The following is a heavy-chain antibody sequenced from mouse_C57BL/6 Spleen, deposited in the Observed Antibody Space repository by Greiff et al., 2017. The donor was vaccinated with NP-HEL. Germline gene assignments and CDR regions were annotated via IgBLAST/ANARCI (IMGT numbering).Heavy chain of an antibody. J-gene: IGHJ3*01. D-gene: IGHD2-3*01. Sequence: VQLQQSGPELVKPGASVKISCKASGYTFTSYCMHWVKQRPVQGLEWIGWIYPGSGNTNYNEKFKGKATLTADTSSSTPYMQVSSLTSEDSAVYYCARDDGYSFAYWGQGTLVTVSA. V-gene: IGHV1-66*01. CDR3: ARDDGYSFAY. CDR2: IYPGSGNT. CDR1: GYTFTSYC.